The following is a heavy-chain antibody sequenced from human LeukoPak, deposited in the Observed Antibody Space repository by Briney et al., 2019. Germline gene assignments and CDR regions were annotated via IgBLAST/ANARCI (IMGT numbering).Heavy chain of an antibody. CDR1: GGSISSSSYY. CDR2: IYYSGST. CDR3: ASLAPYYDILTGYYRGPYYFDY. Sequence: SETLSLTCTVSGGSISSSSYYWGWIRQPPGKGLEWIGSIYYSGSTYYNPSLKSRVTISVDTSKNQFSLKLSSVTAADTAVYYCASLAPYYDILTGYYRGPYYFDYWGQGTLVTVSS. J-gene: IGHJ4*02. V-gene: IGHV4-39*01. D-gene: IGHD3-9*01.